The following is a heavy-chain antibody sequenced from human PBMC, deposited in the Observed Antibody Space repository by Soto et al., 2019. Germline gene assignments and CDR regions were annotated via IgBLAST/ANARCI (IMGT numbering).Heavy chain of an antibody. V-gene: IGHV3-64*01. Sequence: EVQLVESGGGLVQPGGSLRLSCAASGFTFSSYAMHLVRQAPGKGLEYVSAISSNGDSTYYANSVKGRFTISRDNSKNTLYLQMGSLRAEDMAVYFFARWLGGYDNWGQGTLVTVSS. J-gene: IGHJ4*02. CDR1: GFTFSSYA. CDR3: ARWLGGYDN. D-gene: IGHD6-19*01. CDR2: ISSNGDST.